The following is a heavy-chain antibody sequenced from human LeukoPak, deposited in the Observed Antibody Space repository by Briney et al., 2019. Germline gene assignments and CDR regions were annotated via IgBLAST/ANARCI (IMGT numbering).Heavy chain of an antibody. CDR1: GGSIGTYQ. Sequence: SETLSLTCSVSGGSIGTYQWSWIRQPPRQGLEWIGNVYKSGSTNYNPSLKSRVTISVDMSKKEFSLKLTSVTGADTAVYYCARDGPQWLAQFDYWGQGALVTVSS. D-gene: IGHD6-19*01. V-gene: IGHV4-59*01. CDR2: VYKSGST. J-gene: IGHJ4*02. CDR3: ARDGPQWLAQFDY.